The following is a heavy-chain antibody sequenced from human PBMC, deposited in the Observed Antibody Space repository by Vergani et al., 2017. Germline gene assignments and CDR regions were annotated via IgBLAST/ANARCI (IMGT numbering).Heavy chain of an antibody. CDR1: GFTFSSYA. V-gene: IGHV3-23*01. D-gene: IGHD3-3*01. J-gene: IGHJ4*02. CDR2: ISGSGGST. Sequence: EVQLLESGGGLVQPGGSLRLSCAASGFTFSSYAMSWVRQAPGKGLEGVSAISGSGGSTYYADSVKGRFTISRDNSKNTLYLQMNSLRAEDTAVYYCAKDGRTYYDFWSGYYSGGYYFDYWGQGTLVTVSS. CDR3: AKDGRTYYDFWSGYYSGGYYFDY.